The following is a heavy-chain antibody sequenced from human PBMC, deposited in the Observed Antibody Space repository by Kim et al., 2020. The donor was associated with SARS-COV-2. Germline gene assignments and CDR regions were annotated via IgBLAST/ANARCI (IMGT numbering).Heavy chain of an antibody. V-gene: IGHV3-21*01. Sequence: GGSLRLSCAASGFTFSSYSMNWVRQAPGKGLEWVSSIISSSSYIYYADSVKGRFTISRDNAKNSLYLQMNSLRAEDTAVYYCARGLWFEGDAFDIWGQGTMVTVSS. CDR2: IISSSSYI. CDR3: ARGLWFEGDAFDI. J-gene: IGHJ3*02. D-gene: IGHD3-10*01. CDR1: GFTFSSYS.